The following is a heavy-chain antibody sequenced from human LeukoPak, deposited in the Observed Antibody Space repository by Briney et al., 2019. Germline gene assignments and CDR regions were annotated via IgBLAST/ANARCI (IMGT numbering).Heavy chain of an antibody. V-gene: IGHV3-21*01. J-gene: IGHJ3*02. CDR2: ISSSSSYI. Sequence: SGGSLRLSCAASGFTFSSYSMNWVRQAPGKGLEWVSSISSSSSYIYYADSVKGRFTIYRDNAKNSLYLQMNSLRAEDTAVYYCARSRAGTGAFDIWGQGTMVTVSS. D-gene: IGHD6-13*01. CDR3: ARSRAGTGAFDI. CDR1: GFTFSSYS.